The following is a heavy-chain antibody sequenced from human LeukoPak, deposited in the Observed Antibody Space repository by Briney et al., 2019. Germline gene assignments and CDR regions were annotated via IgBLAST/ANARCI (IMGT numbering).Heavy chain of an antibody. CDR1: GYTLTELS. J-gene: IGHJ4*02. D-gene: IGHD6-13*01. CDR2: FDPEDGET. CDR3: ATAKATAAAGENFDY. V-gene: IGHV1-24*01. Sequence: ASVKVSCKVSGYTLTELSMHLVRQAPGKGLEWMGGFDPEDGETIYAQKFQGRVTMTEDTSTDTAYMELSSLRSEDTAVYYCATAKATAAAGENFDYWGQGTLVTVSS.